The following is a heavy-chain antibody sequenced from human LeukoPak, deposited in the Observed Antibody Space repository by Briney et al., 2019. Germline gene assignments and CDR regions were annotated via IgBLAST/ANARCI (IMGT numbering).Heavy chain of an antibody. D-gene: IGHD3-10*01. Sequence: GGSLRLSCAASGFTLGAMSWLRQAPGKGLEWVSTIGDSGGSTYYADSVKGRFTISRDNSKNTLYLQMNSLRAEDSAVYYCAKYRGFGDSYDSWGQGTLVTVSS. V-gene: IGHV3-23*01. CDR2: IGDSGGST. CDR3: AKYRGFGDSYDS. J-gene: IGHJ4*02. CDR1: GFTLGAM.